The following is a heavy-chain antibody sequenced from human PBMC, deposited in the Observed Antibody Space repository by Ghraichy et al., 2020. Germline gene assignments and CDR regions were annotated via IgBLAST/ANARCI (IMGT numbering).Heavy chain of an antibody. V-gene: IGHV4-39*01. D-gene: IGHD2-15*01. CDR3: ARLTEVVLFDY. Sequence: SETVSLTCTVSGGSISSSSYYWGWIRQPPGKGLEWIGSIYYSGSTYYNPSLKSRVTISVDTSKNQFSLKLSSVTAADTAVYYCARLTEVVLFDYWGQGTLVTVSS. J-gene: IGHJ4*02. CDR1: GGSISSSSYY. CDR2: IYYSGST.